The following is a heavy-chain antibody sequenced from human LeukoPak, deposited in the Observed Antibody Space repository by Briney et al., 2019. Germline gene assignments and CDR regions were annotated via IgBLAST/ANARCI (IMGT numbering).Heavy chain of an antibody. J-gene: IGHJ3*02. CDR3: AKDLDPTYYYDSSGSPHDAFDI. D-gene: IGHD3-22*01. CDR2: IYSGGST. CDR1: GFTVSSNY. V-gene: IGHV3-53*05. Sequence: GGSLRLSCAASGFTVSSNYMSWVRQAPGKGLEWVSVIYSGGSTYYADSVKGRFTISRDNSKNTLYLQMNSLRAEDTAVYYCAKDLDPTYYYDSSGSPHDAFDIWGQGTMVTVSS.